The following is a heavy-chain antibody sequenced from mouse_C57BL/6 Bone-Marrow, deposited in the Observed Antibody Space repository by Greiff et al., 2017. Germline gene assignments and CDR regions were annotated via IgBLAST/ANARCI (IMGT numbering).Heavy chain of an antibody. D-gene: IGHD1-1*01. Sequence: VQLVESGPGLVQPSQSLSITCTVSGFSLTSYGVHWVRQSPGKGLEWLGVIWRGGGTDYNAALMSRLSITKDNSKSQVFFKMNSLQADDTAIYYCAKNDGSTWFAYWGQGTLVTVSA. V-gene: IGHV2-5*01. J-gene: IGHJ3*01. CDR3: AKNDGSTWFAY. CDR2: IWRGGGT. CDR1: GFSLTSYG.